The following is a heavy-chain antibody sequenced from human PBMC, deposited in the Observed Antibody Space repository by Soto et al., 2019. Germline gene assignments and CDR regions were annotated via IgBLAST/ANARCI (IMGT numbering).Heavy chain of an antibody. D-gene: IGHD3-9*01. CDR3: ARESHDILTGPPWVWYFDL. CDR1: GGSFSGYY. V-gene: IGHV4-34*01. J-gene: IGHJ2*01. CDR2: INDRGSI. Sequence: QVQLQQWGAGPLRPLETLSLTCGVSGGSFSGYYWAWIRQSPGNGLEWIGEINDRGSINYNPSLKSRVSSSVDTSKNHYSLNLRSVTAADTAVYYCARESHDILTGPPWVWYFDLWGRGTLVTVSS.